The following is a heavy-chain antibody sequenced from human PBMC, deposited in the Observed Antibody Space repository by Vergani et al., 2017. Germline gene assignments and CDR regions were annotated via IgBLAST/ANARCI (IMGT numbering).Heavy chain of an antibody. CDR3: ARRRYGDHDY. D-gene: IGHD4-17*01. V-gene: IGHV4-38-2*01. CDR1: GYSISSGYY. CDR2: IYHSGST. J-gene: IGHJ4*02. Sequence: QVQLQESGPGLVKPSETLSLTCAVSGYSISSGYYWGWIRQPPGKGLEWIGSIYHSGSTYYNPSLKSRVTISVDTSKNQFSLKLSSVTAADTAVYYCARRRYGDHDYWGQGTLVTVSS.